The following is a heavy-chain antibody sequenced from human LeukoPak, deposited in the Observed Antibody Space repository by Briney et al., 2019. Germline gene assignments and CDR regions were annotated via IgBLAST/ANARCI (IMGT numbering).Heavy chain of an antibody. V-gene: IGHV1-8*02. Sequence: ASVKVSCKASRYTFTGYYMHWVRQAPGQGLEWMGWMITNNGNTGYAQKLQGRVTMTRDTSTSTAYLGLSSLTSEDTAVYYCARGLGEYWGQGTLVTVSS. CDR2: MITNNGNT. CDR3: ARGLGEY. J-gene: IGHJ4*02. CDR1: RYTFTGYY.